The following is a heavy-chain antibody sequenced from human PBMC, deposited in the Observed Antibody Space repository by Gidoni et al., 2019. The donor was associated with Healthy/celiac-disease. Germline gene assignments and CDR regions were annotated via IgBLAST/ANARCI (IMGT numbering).Heavy chain of an antibody. D-gene: IGHD3-3*01. CDR1: GFTFSSYA. CDR3: AKDGSAFYDFWSGYYQDY. V-gene: IGHV3-23*01. Sequence: EVQLLESGGGLVQPGGSLRLSCAAHGFTFSSYAMSWVRQAPGKGLEWGLAISCSGCSTYYADSVKGRFTISRDNSKNTLYLQMNSLRAEDTAVYYCAKDGSAFYDFWSGYYQDYWGQGTLVTVSS. CDR2: ISCSGCST. J-gene: IGHJ4*02.